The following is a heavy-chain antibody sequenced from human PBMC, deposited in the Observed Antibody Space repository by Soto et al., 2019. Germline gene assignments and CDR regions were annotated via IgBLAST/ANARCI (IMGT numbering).Heavy chain of an antibody. J-gene: IGHJ6*02. CDR1: GGSISSSSYY. D-gene: IGHD6-19*01. CDR2: LSYSGRT. CDR3: ARQGYSSGWYYYYGMDV. V-gene: IGHV4-39*01. Sequence: SETLSLTFTFSGGSISSSSYYWGWIRQPPGKGLEWIGSLSYSGRTYYNPSLKSRVTISVDTSKNQFSLKLSSVTAEDTAVYYCARQGYSSGWYYYYGMDVWGQGTTVTVS.